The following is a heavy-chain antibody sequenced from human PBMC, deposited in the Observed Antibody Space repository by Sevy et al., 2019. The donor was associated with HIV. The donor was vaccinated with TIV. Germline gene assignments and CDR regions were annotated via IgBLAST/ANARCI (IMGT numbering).Heavy chain of an antibody. CDR3: ARDDSALYSYGLDL. J-gene: IGHJ6*02. Sequence: SETLSLTCVVSGGSISRSNWWSWVRQPPGKGLEWIGEIYHSGSTNYNPSLESRVSISIDKSKNHFSLKVNSVTAADTAVYYCARDDSALYSYGLDLWGQGTTVTVSS. V-gene: IGHV4-4*02. CDR1: GGSISRSNW. CDR2: IYHSGST. D-gene: IGHD2-21*01.